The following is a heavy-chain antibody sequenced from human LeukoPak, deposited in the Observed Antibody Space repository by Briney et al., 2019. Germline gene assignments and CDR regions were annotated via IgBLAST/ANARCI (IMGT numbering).Heavy chain of an antibody. D-gene: IGHD2/OR15-2a*01. CDR1: GGSISSGRYS. J-gene: IGHJ4*02. CDR2: ILHTGST. Sequence: SETLSLTCAVSGGSISSGRYSWSWIRQPPGKDLEWIGNILHTGSTLYNPSLKSRVTISLDRSKNQFSLRLPSAPAANTAVYYCPSGERREYDAYHPFDYWGQGTLAPVP. V-gene: IGHV4-30-2*01. CDR3: PSGERREYDAYHPFDY.